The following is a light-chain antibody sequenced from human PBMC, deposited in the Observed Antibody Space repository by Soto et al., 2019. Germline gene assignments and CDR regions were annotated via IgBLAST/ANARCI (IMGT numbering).Light chain of an antibody. CDR1: QDIDIY. J-gene: IGKJ2*01. Sequence: TQMTQSPSSLSASVGDRVTLTCRASQDIDIYLSWYQQQPGKVPKLLIYDESTLHSGVPSRFSGSGSGTDFTLTINNLQPEDFATYYCQQSYRTPYTFGRGTKVDIK. V-gene: IGKV1-39*01. CDR3: QQSYRTPYT. CDR2: DES.